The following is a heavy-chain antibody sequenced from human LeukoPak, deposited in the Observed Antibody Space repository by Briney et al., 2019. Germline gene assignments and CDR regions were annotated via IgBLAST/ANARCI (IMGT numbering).Heavy chain of an antibody. D-gene: IGHD5-24*01. V-gene: IGHV4-39*01. CDR2: IFYTGTN. CDR1: GASISTNNYY. J-gene: IGHJ4*02. CDR3: VRRRGGYNWYFDD. Sequence: SETLSLTCTVSGASISTNNYYWGWIRQPPGKGLEYIGNIFYTGTNYYNPSLNSRLTMSVDTSKNQFSLTLGSVTAADTAVYYCVRRRGGYNWYFDDWGQGTLVTVSS.